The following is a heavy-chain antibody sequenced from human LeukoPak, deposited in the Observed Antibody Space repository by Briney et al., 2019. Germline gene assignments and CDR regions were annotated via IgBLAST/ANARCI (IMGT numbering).Heavy chain of an antibody. CDR1: GRTFRSYA. CDR3: AKTTDGYSSGRYPGWPIDY. J-gene: IGHJ4*02. CDR2: ISGSGGDT. V-gene: IGHV3-23*01. D-gene: IGHD6-19*01. Sequence: GGSLRLSCAASGRTFRSYASYWVRQAPGKGLEWVSGISGSGGDTYLADSVSGRFTIARDNSKNTVFLQMDSLRAEDTAVYYCAKTTDGYSSGRYPGWPIDYWGQGTLVTVSS.